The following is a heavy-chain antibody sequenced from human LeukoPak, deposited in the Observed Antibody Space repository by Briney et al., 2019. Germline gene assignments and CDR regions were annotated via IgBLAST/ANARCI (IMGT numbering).Heavy chain of an antibody. J-gene: IGHJ4*02. CDR2: ISWNSGSI. CDR3: AKASYSSSPVG. D-gene: IGHD6-13*01. Sequence: PGGSLRLSCAASGFTFDDYAMHWVRQAPGKGLEWVSGISWNSGSIGYADSVKGRFTISRDNAKNSLYLQVNSLRAEDTALYYCAKASYSSSPVGWGQGTLVTASS. CDR1: GFTFDDYA. V-gene: IGHV3-9*01.